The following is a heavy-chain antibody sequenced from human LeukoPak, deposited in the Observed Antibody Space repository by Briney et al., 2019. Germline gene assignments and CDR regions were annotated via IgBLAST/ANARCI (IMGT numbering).Heavy chain of an antibody. D-gene: IGHD6-19*01. CDR3: AREMQGRSGWCLDY. CDR1: GFTFSSYS. CDR2: ISSSSSYI. Sequence: GGSLRLSFAASGFTFSSYSMNWVRQAPGKGLEWVSSISSSSSYIYYADSVKGRFTISRDNAKNSLYLQMNSLRAEDTAVYYCAREMQGRSGWCLDYWGQGTLVTVSS. J-gene: IGHJ4*02. V-gene: IGHV3-21*01.